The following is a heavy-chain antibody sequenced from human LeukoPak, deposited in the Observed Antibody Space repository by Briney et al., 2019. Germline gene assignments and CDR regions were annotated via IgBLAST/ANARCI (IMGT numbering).Heavy chain of an antibody. V-gene: IGHV1-24*01. J-gene: IGHJ3*02. Sequence: ASVKVSCKVSGYTLTELSMHWVRQAPGKRLEWMGGFDPEDGETIYAQKFQGRVTMTEDTSTDTAYMELSSLRSEDTAVYYCATSRGYDSSPWAFDIWGQGTMVTVSS. CDR2: FDPEDGET. D-gene: IGHD3-22*01. CDR3: ATSRGYDSSPWAFDI. CDR1: GYTLTELS.